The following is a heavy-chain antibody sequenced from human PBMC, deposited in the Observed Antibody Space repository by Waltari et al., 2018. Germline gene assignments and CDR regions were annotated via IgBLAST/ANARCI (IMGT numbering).Heavy chain of an antibody. D-gene: IGHD5-18*01. J-gene: IGHJ3*02. V-gene: IGHV3-7*01. CDR3: ARGGVQLWRAFDI. CDR2: IKQDGSEK. CDR1: GFTFSSYW. Sequence: EVQLVESGGGLVQPGGSLRLSCAASGFTFSSYWMSWVRQAPGKGLEWVANIKQDGSEKYYVDSVKGRFTISRDNAKNSLYLQMNSLRAEDTAVYYCARGGVQLWRAFDIWGQGTMVTVSS.